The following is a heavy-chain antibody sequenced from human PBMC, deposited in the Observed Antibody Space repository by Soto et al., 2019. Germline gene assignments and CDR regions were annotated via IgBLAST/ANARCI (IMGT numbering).Heavy chain of an antibody. CDR2: MNPNSGST. CDR1: GYTFTSYD. CDR3: ARGSSSGNWFDP. J-gene: IGHJ5*02. Sequence: QVQLVQSGTEVKKPGASVKVSCKASGYTFTSYDINWVQQATGQGLEWMGWMNPNSGSTGYAHKFQGRVTMTRNTSISIAYMELSSLRSEDTAVYYCARGSSSGNWFDPWGQGALVTVSS. V-gene: IGHV1-8*01. D-gene: IGHD6-6*01.